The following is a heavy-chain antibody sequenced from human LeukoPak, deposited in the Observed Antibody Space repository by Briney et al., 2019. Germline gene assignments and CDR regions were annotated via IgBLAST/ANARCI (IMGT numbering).Heavy chain of an antibody. CDR3: AREPAAHSEYSSSSITFDI. V-gene: IGHV4-30-2*01. J-gene: IGHJ3*02. D-gene: IGHD6-6*01. CDR2: ST. Sequence: STYYTPSLKSRVTISVDRSKNQFSLKLSSVTAADTAVYYCAREPAAHSEYSSSSITFDIWGQGTMVTVSS.